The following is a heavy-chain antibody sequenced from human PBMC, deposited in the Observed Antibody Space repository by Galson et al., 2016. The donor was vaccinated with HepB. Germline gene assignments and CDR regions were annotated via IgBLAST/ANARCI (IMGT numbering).Heavy chain of an antibody. Sequence: SLRLSCAASGFTFSSYSMHWVRQSPGKGLEWMALISYEGSKKDYSDYVKGRFTISRDNSRNTLFLHLNSLRTEDTAVYYCAREYDLLTGLDDWGQGTPLTVSS. CDR1: GFTFSSYS. J-gene: IGHJ4*02. CDR2: ISYEGSKK. V-gene: IGHV3-30*04. D-gene: IGHD3/OR15-3a*01. CDR3: AREYDLLTGLDD.